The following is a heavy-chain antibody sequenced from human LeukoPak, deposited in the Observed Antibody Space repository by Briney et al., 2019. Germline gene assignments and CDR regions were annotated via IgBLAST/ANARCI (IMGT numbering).Heavy chain of an antibody. D-gene: IGHD6-19*01. CDR2: IYYSGST. CDR3: ATALRGIAVD. V-gene: IGHV4-31*03. J-gene: IGHJ4*02. CDR1: GGSISSGDYY. Sequence: SETLSLTCTVSGGSISSGDYYWSWIRQHPGKGLEWIGYIYYSGSTYYNPSLKSRVTISVDTSKNQFSLKLSSVTAADTAVYYCATALRGIAVDWGQGTLVTVSS.